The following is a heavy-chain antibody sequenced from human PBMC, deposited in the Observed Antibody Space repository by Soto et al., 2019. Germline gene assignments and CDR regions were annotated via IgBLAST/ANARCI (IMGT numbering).Heavy chain of an antibody. CDR1: GGSISSRSYY. Sequence: SENLSLTYTVSGGSISSRSYYWGWIRQPPGKGLEWIGSVYYSGSTYYNPSLKSRVTISVDTSKNQFSLKLSSVTAADTAVYYCARQFGENYYDSSGYPQFFDYWGQGTLVTVS. V-gene: IGHV4-39*01. CDR3: ARQFGENYYDSSGYPQFFDY. CDR2: VYYSGST. J-gene: IGHJ4*02. D-gene: IGHD3-22*01.